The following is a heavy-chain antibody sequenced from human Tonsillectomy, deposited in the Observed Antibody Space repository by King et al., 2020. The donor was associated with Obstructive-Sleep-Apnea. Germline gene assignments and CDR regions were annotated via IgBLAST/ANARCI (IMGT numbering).Heavy chain of an antibody. CDR2: MKPNRGNK. J-gene: IGHJ4*02. CDR3: AGVGRYGDYFDY. D-gene: IGHD4-17*01. CDR1: GYTFNSYD. Sequence: VQLVESGAELKKPGASVKVSCKASGYTFNSYDVNWVRQATGQGLEWMGWMKPNRGNKGYEQKFQGRVTMTRNTSISTAYMELGSLRAEDTAVYYCAGVGRYGDYFDYWGQGTLVTVSS. V-gene: IGHV1-8*01.